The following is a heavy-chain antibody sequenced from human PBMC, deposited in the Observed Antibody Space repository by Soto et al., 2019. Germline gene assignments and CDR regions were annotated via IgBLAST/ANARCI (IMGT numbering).Heavy chain of an antibody. V-gene: IGHV4-34*01. J-gene: IGHJ3*02. CDR1: GGSFSGYY. CDR2: INHSGST. CDR3: ARLLGSTVTTKNDAFDI. Sequence: SETLSLTCAVYGGSFSGYYWSWIRQPPGKGLEWIGEINHSGSTNYNPSLKSRVTISVDTSKNQFSLKLSSVTAADTAVYYCARLLGSTVTTKNDAFDIRGQGTMVTVSS. D-gene: IGHD4-17*01.